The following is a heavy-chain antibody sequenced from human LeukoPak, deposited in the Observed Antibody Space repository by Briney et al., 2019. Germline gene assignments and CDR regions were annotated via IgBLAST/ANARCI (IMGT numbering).Heavy chain of an antibody. CDR2: ISSSGSTI. Sequence: TGGSLRLSCAASGFTFSSYEMNWVRQAPGRGLEWVSYISSSGSTIYYADSVKGRFTISRDNAKNSLYLQMNSLRAEDTAVYYXXELGITMIGGVWGKGTTVTISS. V-gene: IGHV3-48*03. J-gene: IGHJ6*04. CDR3: XELGITMIGGV. D-gene: IGHD3-10*02. CDR1: GFTFSSYE.